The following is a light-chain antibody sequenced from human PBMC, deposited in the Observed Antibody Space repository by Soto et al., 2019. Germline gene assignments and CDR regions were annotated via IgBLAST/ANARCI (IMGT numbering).Light chain of an antibody. CDR3: QQHINWPLT. CDR2: EVS. Sequence: EIVLTQSPATLSLSPGERATLSCRASQTVSSSLAWYQQKPGQAPRLLIYEVSNMATGIPARFSGSGSGADFTLTISSLEPGDFALYYCQQHINWPLTFGRGTKV. V-gene: IGKV3-11*01. J-gene: IGKJ4*01. CDR1: QTVSSS.